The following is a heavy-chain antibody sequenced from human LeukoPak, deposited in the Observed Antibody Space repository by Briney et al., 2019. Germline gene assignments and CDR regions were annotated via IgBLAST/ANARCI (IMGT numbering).Heavy chain of an antibody. CDR1: ALTLINHG. V-gene: IGHV3-74*01. J-gene: IGHJ5*02. D-gene: IGHD3-22*01. CDR3: RRGYSSSYSDWFDS. Sequence: GGSQRLSCAPSALTLINHGAQCGRQVPGKGLVWVARITSDETSTTYAASVKGRFTISRENAKNTLYLQMNSLRADATCINFWRRGYSSSYSDWFDSSGQGTLVTVSS. CDR2: ITSDETST.